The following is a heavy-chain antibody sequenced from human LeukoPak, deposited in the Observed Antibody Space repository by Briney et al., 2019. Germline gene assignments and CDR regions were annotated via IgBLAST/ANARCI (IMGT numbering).Heavy chain of an antibody. CDR2: ISGSGGST. V-gene: IGHV3-23*01. Sequence: PGGSLRLSRAASGFTFSSYAMSWVRQAPGKGLEWVSAISGSGGSTYYADSVKGRFTISRDNSKNTLYLQMNSLRAEDTAVYYCAKFLPTHIVVANYYFDYWGQGTLVTVSS. CDR1: GFTFSSYA. D-gene: IGHD2-21*01. J-gene: IGHJ4*02. CDR3: AKFLPTHIVVANYYFDY.